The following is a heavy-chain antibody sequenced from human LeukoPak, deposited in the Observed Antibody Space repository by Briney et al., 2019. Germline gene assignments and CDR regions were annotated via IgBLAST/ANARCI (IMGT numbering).Heavy chain of an antibody. V-gene: IGHV4-38-2*02. Sequence: KSSETLSLTCTVSGYSISNAYYWGWIRQPPGKGLEWIGSMYHSGSTYYNPPLKSRVTISEDTSKNQFSLKLRSVTAADTAVYYCARGPRFGELLWHWFDPWGQGTLVTVSS. J-gene: IGHJ5*02. CDR2: MYHSGST. CDR1: GYSISNAYY. CDR3: ARGPRFGELLWHWFDP. D-gene: IGHD3-10*01.